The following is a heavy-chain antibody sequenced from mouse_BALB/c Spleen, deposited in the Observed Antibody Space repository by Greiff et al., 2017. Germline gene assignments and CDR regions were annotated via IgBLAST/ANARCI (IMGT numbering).Heavy chain of an antibody. CDR2: INPSNGGT. CDR3: TIGDYRYDDDAYYAMDY. D-gene: IGHD2-14*01. J-gene: IGHJ4*01. Sequence: QVQLQQPGAELVKPGASVKLSCKASGYTFTSYWMHRVKLRPGQGFEWIGEINPSNGGTNYNEKFKRKATLTVDKSSSTAYMQLSSLTSEDSAVYYCTIGDYRYDDDAYYAMDYWGQGTSVTVSS. V-gene: IGHV1S16*01. CDR1: GYTFTSYW.